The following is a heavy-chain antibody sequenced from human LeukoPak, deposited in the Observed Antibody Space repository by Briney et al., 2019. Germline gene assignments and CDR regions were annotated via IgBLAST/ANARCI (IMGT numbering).Heavy chain of an antibody. CDR3: AKDIASSGWYYFDY. D-gene: IGHD6-19*01. CDR2: ISWNSGSI. CDR1: GFTFDDYA. J-gene: IGHJ4*02. V-gene: IGHV3-9*01. Sequence: GGSLRLSCAASGFTFDDYAMHWVRQAPGKGLEWVSGISWNSGSIGYADSAKGRFTISRDNAKNSLYLQMNSLRAEDTALYYCAKDIASSGWYYFDYWGQGTLVTVSS.